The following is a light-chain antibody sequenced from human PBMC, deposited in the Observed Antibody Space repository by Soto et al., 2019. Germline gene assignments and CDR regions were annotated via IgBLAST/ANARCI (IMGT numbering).Light chain of an antibody. CDR3: SSYTRSSTLV. CDR1: NSDIGGYNY. Sequence: QSVLTQPASVSGSPGQSITISCTGTNSDIGGYNYVSWYQQHPGKAPKLMIFDVSNRPSGISDRFSGSKSGNTASLTISGLQAEDEAYYYCSSYTRSSTLVFGGGTKVTVL. CDR2: DVS. V-gene: IGLV2-14*03. J-gene: IGLJ2*01.